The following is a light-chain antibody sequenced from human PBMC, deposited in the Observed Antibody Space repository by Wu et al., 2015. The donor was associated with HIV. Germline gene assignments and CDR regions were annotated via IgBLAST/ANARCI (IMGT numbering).Light chain of an antibody. CDR1: QSVSSN. CDR2: GAS. J-gene: IGKJ5*01. Sequence: EIVMTQSPATLSVSPGERATLSCRASQSVSSNLAWYQQKPGQAPRLLIYGASSRATGIPDRFSGSGSGTDFTLTISRLEPEDFAVYYCQQYGSSPDTFGGGTRLEI. V-gene: IGKV3-20*01. CDR3: QQYGSSPDT.